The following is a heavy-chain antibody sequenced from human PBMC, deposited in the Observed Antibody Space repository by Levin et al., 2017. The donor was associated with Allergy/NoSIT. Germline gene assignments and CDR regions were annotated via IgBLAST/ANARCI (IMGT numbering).Heavy chain of an antibody. CDR1: GFTFSNYS. J-gene: IGHJ4*02. CDR3: ARDSTAVSSDY. Sequence: GGSLRLSCAASGFTFSNYSMNWVRQAPGKGLEWVSSSSSRRSNIYYADSVKGRFTISRDNAKNSLYLQMNSLRAADTAVYYCARDSTAVSSDYWGQGTLVTVSS. CDR2: SSSRRSNI. V-gene: IGHV3-21*01. D-gene: IGHD4-11*01.